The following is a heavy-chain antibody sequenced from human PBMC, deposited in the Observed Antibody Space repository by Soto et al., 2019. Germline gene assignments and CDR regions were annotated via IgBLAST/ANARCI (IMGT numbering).Heavy chain of an antibody. CDR1: GGSFSCYY. Sequence: PSETLSLTCAVYGGSFSCYYWIWIRQPPGKGLEWIGEINHSGSTNYNPSLKSRVTISVDTSKNQFSLKLSSVTAADTAVYYCARAHYDFWSGYLSWFDPWGQGTLVTVSS. CDR3: ARAHYDFWSGYLSWFDP. CDR2: INHSGST. D-gene: IGHD3-3*01. J-gene: IGHJ5*02. V-gene: IGHV4-34*01.